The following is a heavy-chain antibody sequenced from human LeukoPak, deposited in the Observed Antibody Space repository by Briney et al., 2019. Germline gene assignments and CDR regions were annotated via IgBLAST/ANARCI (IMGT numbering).Heavy chain of an antibody. Sequence: SETLSLTCAVYGGSFSGYYWSWIRQPPGKGLEWMGEINHSGSTNYNPSLKSRVTISVDTSKNQFSLKLSSVTAADTAVYYCARGEYCSGGSCLSWFDPWGQGTLVTVSS. J-gene: IGHJ5*02. D-gene: IGHD2-15*01. CDR1: GGSFSGYY. CDR3: ARGEYCSGGSCLSWFDP. V-gene: IGHV4-34*01. CDR2: INHSGST.